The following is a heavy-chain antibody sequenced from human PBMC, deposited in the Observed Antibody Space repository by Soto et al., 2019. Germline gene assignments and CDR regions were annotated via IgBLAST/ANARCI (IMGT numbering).Heavy chain of an antibody. J-gene: IGHJ5*02. D-gene: IGHD3-3*01. V-gene: IGHV4-59*01. CDR2: IYYSGST. Sequence: SETLSLTCTVSGGSISSYYWSWIRQPPGKGLKWIGYIYYSGSTNYNPSLKSRVTISVDTSKNQFSLKLSSVTAADTAVYYCASSPTYYDFWSGPGFDPWGQGTLVTVS. CDR3: ASSPTYYDFWSGPGFDP. CDR1: GGSISSYY.